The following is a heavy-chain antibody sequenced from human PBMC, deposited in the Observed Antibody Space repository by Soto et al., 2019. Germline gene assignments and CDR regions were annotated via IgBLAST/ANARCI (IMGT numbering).Heavy chain of an antibody. D-gene: IGHD2-2*01. V-gene: IGHV4-59*08. CDR1: GGSISSYY. J-gene: IGHJ5*02. Sequence: SETLSLTCTVSGGSISSYYWSWIRQPPGKGLEWIGYIYYSGSTNYNPSLKSRVTISVDTSKNQFSLKLSSVTAADTAVYYCARHRGDIVVVPAAIVGGWFDPWGQGTLVTVSS. CDR3: ARHRGDIVVVPAAIVGGWFDP. CDR2: IYYSGST.